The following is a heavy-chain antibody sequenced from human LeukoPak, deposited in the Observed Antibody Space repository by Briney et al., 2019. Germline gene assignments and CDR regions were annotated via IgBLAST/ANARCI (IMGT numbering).Heavy chain of an antibody. Sequence: PGGSLRLSCAASGFTFSGYNMNWVRQAPGKGLEWVSDISSSSSTIYYADSVKGRFTISRDNAKNSLYLQMNSLRAEDTAVYYCARDHYYDSSGTVFYYFDYRGQGTLVTVSS. CDR3: ARDHYYDSSGTVFYYFDY. D-gene: IGHD3-22*01. V-gene: IGHV3-48*01. CDR2: ISSSSSTI. CDR1: GFTFSGYN. J-gene: IGHJ4*02.